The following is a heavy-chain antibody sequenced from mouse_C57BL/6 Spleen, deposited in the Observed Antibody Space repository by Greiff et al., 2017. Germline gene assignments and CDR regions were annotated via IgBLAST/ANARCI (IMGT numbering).Heavy chain of an antibody. Sequence: VMLVESGAELVKPGASVKISCKASGYAFSSYWMNWVKQRPGKGLEWIGQIYPGDGDTNYNGKFKGKATLTADKSSSTAYMQLSSLTSEDSAVYFCASNDYYAMDYWGQGTSVTVSS. CDR3: ASNDYYAMDY. CDR1: GYAFSSYW. CDR2: IYPGDGDT. V-gene: IGHV1-80*01. J-gene: IGHJ4*01.